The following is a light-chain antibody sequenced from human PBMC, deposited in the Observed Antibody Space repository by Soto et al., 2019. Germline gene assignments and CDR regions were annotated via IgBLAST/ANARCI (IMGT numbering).Light chain of an antibody. V-gene: IGKV3-20*01. Sequence: EIVLRQSPGTLSLSPEGRATLSCRASHVVSSSYLAWYQQKPGQAPRLVIHGASNRATGIPDRFSGSGSGTDFTLTITRLEPEDFAVYYCQQYGGSPRTFGQGTKVDIK. J-gene: IGKJ1*01. CDR2: GAS. CDR3: QQYGGSPRT. CDR1: HVVSSSY.